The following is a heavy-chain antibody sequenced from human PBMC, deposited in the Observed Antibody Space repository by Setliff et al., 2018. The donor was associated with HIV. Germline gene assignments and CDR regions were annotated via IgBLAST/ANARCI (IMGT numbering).Heavy chain of an antibody. CDR2: INTYTGNP. CDR3: ARGLIYSSGWYRNSDAFDI. D-gene: IGHD6-19*01. J-gene: IGHJ3*02. V-gene: IGHV7-4-1*02. CDR1: GYTFTSYG. Sequence: GASVKVSCKASGYTFTSYGMSWVRQAPGQGLEWMGWINTYTGNPTYAQDFTGRFVFSLDTSVSTAYLQISSLKAEDIAVYYCARGLIYSSGWYRNSDAFDIWGQGTMVTVS.